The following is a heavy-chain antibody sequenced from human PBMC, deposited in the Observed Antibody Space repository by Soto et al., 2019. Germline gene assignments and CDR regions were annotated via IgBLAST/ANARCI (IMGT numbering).Heavy chain of an antibody. CDR1: GDSVSSNRAA. J-gene: IGHJ3*02. Sequence: QVQLRQSGPGLVKPSQTLSLTCAISGDSVSSNRAAWGWIRQSPSGGLVWLGRTYYRSRWFTDYAESVKSRISIEPDTDQNQPSLQLNSVTPEDPAVYYCVREDSAAANDAFDMGGQGTMVTVSS. CDR2: TYYRSRWFT. V-gene: IGHV6-1*01. CDR3: VREDSAAANDAFDM. D-gene: IGHD3-10*01.